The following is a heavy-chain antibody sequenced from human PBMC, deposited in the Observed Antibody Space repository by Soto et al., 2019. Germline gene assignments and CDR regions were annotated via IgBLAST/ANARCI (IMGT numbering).Heavy chain of an antibody. V-gene: IGHV1-69*13. D-gene: IGHD5-12*01. Sequence: ASVKVSCKASGGTFSSYAISWVRQAPGQGLEWMGGIIPIFGTANYAQKFQGRVTITADESTSTAYMELSSLRSEDTAVYYCARRGDGYFYYFDYWGQGTLVTVSS. CDR3: ARRGDGYFYYFDY. J-gene: IGHJ4*02. CDR1: GGTFSSYA. CDR2: IIPIFGTA.